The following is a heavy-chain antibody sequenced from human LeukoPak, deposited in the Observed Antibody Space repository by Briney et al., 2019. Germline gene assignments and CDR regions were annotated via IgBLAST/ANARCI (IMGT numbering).Heavy chain of an antibody. CDR2: SSETGGAR. CDR3: AKAIARHRDLDAFDI. J-gene: IGHJ3*02. V-gene: IGHV3-23*01. Sequence: GGSLRLSCVASGFGFSTSGMSWFRQAPGRGPEWVSGSSETGGARYYADSVRGRFTISKYNSKNTLSLQMDNLRVEDTALYYCAKAIARHRDLDAFDIWGQGTLVSVSS. D-gene: IGHD2-21*01. CDR1: GFGFSTSG.